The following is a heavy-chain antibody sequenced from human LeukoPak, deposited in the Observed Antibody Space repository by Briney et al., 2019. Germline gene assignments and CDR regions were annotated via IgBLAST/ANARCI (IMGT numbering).Heavy chain of an antibody. D-gene: IGHD3-22*01. CDR3: GRDVSDTVVVITHNFDF. CDR2: IRHDGTNK. V-gene: IGHV3-30*02. CDR1: GFTFNSYG. J-gene: IGHJ4*02. Sequence: GGSLRLSCAASGFTFNSYGMHWVRRAPGKGLEWVAFIRHDGTNKYYADSVKGRFTISRDNSKNTQFLQMSSLRVEDTAVYYCGRDVSDTVVVITHNFDFWGQGTLVTVSS.